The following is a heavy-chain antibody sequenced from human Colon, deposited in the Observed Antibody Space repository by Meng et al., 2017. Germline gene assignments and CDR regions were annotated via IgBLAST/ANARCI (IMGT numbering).Heavy chain of an antibody. CDR2: TYHSEGS. V-gene: IGHV4-34*01. J-gene: IGHJ4*02. D-gene: IGHD3-9*01. CDR3: ASGTLTRKRFDY. CDR1: GGSFSGYY. Sequence: QVQLQQWGAGLLKPSETLSLTCAVYGGSFSGYYWSWIRQPPGLGLEWIGSTYHSEGSSYNPSLKSRVTISLDTSKNHFSLRLSSVTAADTAVYYCASGTLTRKRFDYWGQGTLVTVSS.